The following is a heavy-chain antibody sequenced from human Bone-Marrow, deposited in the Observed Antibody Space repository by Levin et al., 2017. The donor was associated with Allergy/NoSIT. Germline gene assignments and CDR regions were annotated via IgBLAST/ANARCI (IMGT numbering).Heavy chain of an antibody. V-gene: IGHV3-33*01. CDR1: GFIFSRHG. D-gene: IGHD6-13*01. J-gene: IGHJ4*02. CDR2: IWYDATGA. Sequence: PGGSLRLSCAASGFIFSRHGMHWVRQAPGKGLEWVAVIWYDATGAKYADSVQGRFTISRDNSMNTLYLHMSSLRAEDSAIYYCARDLIYLGYSSHGIDYWGQGTLVTVTS. CDR3: ARDLIYLGYSSHGIDY.